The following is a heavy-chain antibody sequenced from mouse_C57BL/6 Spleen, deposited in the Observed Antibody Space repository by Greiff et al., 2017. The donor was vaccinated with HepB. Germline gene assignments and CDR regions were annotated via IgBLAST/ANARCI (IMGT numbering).Heavy chain of an antibody. CDR3: VRRSYGSSPYYYAMDY. V-gene: IGHV10-1*01. CDR1: GFSFNTYA. Sequence: EVNVVESGGGLVQPKGSLKLSCAASGFSFNTYAMNWVRQAPGKGLEWVARIRSKSNNYATYYADSVKDRFTISRDDSESMLYLQMNNLKTEDTAMYYCVRRSYGSSPYYYAMDYWGQGTSVTVSS. CDR2: IRSKSNNYAT. J-gene: IGHJ4*01. D-gene: IGHD1-1*01.